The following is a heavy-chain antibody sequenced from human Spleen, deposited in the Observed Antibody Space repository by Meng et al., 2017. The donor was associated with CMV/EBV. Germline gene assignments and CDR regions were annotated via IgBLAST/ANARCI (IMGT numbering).Heavy chain of an antibody. Sequence: YSFTNYWIGWVRQTPGKGLEWMGITNPGDSEIQYSPSFQGQVTISVDKSINTAYLQWGSLRASDTAIFYCARHYNGAGYLEWFFDYWGQGTLVTVSS. CDR2: TNPGDSEI. CDR1: YSFTNYW. J-gene: IGHJ4*02. V-gene: IGHV5-51*01. CDR3: ARHYNGAGYLEWFFDY. D-gene: IGHD3-3*01.